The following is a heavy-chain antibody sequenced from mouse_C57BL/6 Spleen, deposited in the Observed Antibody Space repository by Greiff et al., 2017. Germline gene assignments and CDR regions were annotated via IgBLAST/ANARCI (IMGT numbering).Heavy chain of an antibody. CDR3: VKGYDVSWFAY. V-gene: IGHV10-1*01. CDR2: IGSKSNNYAT. D-gene: IGHD2-2*01. Sequence: VQLKESGGGLVQPKGSLTLSCAASGFSFNTYAMNCVRQAPGKGLEWVARIGSKSNNYATYYADSVKDRFTISRDDSESMLYLQMNNVKTEDTAMYYCVKGYDVSWFAYWGQGTLVTVSA. J-gene: IGHJ3*01. CDR1: GFSFNTYA.